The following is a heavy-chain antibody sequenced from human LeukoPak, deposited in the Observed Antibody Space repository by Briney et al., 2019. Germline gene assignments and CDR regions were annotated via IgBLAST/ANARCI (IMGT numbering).Heavy chain of an antibody. CDR3: ARFSITWYVAFDL. D-gene: IGHD6-13*01. CDR2: IKGDGTT. V-gene: IGHV3-48*03. Sequence: GGSLRLSCAASGFIVSPYEMGWVRQAPGKGLEWVSYIKGDGTTYYADSVRGRFTFSRDNARNSVYLHMSSLRAEDTALYYCARFSITWYVAFDLWGQGTVVTVSS. J-gene: IGHJ3*01. CDR1: GFIVSPYE.